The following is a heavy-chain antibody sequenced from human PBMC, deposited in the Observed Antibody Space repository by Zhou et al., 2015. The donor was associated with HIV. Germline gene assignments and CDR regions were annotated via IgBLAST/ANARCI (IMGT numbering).Heavy chain of an antibody. V-gene: IGHV1-46*01. Sequence: QVQLVQSGAEVKNPGASVKVSCKASGYTFIMYYIHWVRQAPGQGLEWMGIINPSGGSTSYAQKFQGRVTMTRDTSTSTVHMELSSLKSGDTAVYYCARVGLLRLGEFIVMGGWTSFEIWGQGTMVTVSS. CDR3: ARVGLLRLGEFIVMGGWTSFEI. D-gene: IGHD3-16*02. CDR2: INPSGGST. J-gene: IGHJ3*02. CDR1: GYTFIMYY.